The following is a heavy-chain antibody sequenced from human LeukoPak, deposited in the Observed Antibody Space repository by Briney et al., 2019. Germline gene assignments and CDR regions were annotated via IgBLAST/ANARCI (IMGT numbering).Heavy chain of an antibody. CDR1: GFSFSSYS. CDR2: ISSSGTYI. D-gene: IGHD6-19*01. V-gene: IGHV3-21*01. Sequence: GGSLRLSCAVSGFSFSSYSMNWVRQTPGTGLQWVSSISSSGTYIYYADSVKGRFTISRDNAKNSVYLQMNSLRAEDTAVYYCARGSAVAGIMGLDYWGQGTLVTVSS. CDR3: ARGSAVAGIMGLDY. J-gene: IGHJ4*02.